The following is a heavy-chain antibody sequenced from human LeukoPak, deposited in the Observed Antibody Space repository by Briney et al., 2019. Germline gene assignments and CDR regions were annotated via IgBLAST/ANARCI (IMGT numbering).Heavy chain of an antibody. Sequence: PGGSPRLSCAASGFTFSSYSMNWVRQAPGKGLEWVSSISSSSSYIYYADSVKGRFTISRDNAKNSLYLQMNSLRAEDTAVYYCARDSSRSTYNWFDPWGQGTLVTVSS. CDR3: ARDSSRSTYNWFDP. CDR2: ISSSSSYI. CDR1: GFTFSSYS. J-gene: IGHJ5*02. V-gene: IGHV3-21*01.